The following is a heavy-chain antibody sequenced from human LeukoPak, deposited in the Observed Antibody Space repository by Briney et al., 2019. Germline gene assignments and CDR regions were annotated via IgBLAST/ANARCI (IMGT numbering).Heavy chain of an antibody. J-gene: IGHJ4*02. D-gene: IGHD3-22*01. CDR3: ARDGPFEDSSGLRWDY. V-gene: IGHV1-69*04. CDR2: IIPILGIA. Sequence: ASVKVSFKASGGTFSSYAISWVRQAPGQGLEWMGRIIPILGIANYAQTFQGRVTITADKYTSTAYMELRSLRLRDTAVYYCARDGPFEDSSGLRWDYWGQGTLVTVSS. CDR1: GGTFSSYA.